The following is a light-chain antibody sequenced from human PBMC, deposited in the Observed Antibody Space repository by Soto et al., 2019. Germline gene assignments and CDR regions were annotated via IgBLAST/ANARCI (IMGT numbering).Light chain of an antibody. CDR1: SSDVGDYDF. Sequence: QSALTQSASVSGSPGQSITISCTGTSSDVGDYDFVSWYQQHPGKAPKLVIYDVSNRPSGVSNRFSASKSGNTASLTISGLQAEDEADYYCSSYTSGSTYVFGTGTKLTVL. J-gene: IGLJ1*01. V-gene: IGLV2-14*03. CDR3: SSYTSGSTYV. CDR2: DVS.